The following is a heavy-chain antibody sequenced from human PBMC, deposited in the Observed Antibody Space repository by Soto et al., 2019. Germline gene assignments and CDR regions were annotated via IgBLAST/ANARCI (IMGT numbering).Heavy chain of an antibody. D-gene: IGHD3-3*01. J-gene: IGHJ4*02. V-gene: IGHV3-48*01. CDR3: ARSPIRGLLDY. Sequence: GGSLRLSCAASGFTFSSYSMNWVRQAPGKGLEWVSYISSSSSTIYYADSVKGRFTISRDNAKNSLYLQMNSLRAEDTAVYYCARSPIRGLLDYWGQGTLVTVSS. CDR2: ISSSSSTI. CDR1: GFTFSSYS.